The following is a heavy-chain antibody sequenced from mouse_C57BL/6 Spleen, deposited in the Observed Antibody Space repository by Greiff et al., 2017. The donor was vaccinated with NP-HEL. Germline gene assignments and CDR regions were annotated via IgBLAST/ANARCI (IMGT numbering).Heavy chain of an antibody. J-gene: IGHJ2*01. CDR3: ARGNDYDGFDY. V-gene: IGHV1-69*01. D-gene: IGHD2-4*01. CDR2: IDPSDSYT. Sequence: VQLQQPGAELVMPGASVKLSCKASGYTFTSYWMHWVKQRPGQGLEWIGEIDPSDSYTNYNQKFKGKSTLTVDKSSSTAYMQLSSLTSEDSAVYFCARGNDYDGFDYWGQGTTLTVSS. CDR1: GYTFTSYW.